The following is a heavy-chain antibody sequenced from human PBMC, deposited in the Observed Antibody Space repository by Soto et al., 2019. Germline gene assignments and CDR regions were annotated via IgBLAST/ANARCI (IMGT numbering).Heavy chain of an antibody. CDR1: GGSLSGYY. CDR3: ARGFPRYCSSTSCYGRFGAFDI. CDR2: INHSGST. Sequence: EPLSLSGAVYGGSLSGYYWSWIRQPPGRGLEGIGEINHSGSTNYNPSLKSRVTISVDTSKNQFSLKLSSVTAAETAVYYCARGFPRYCSSTSCYGRFGAFDIWGQGTMVTVSS. V-gene: IGHV4-34*01. J-gene: IGHJ3*02. D-gene: IGHD2-2*01.